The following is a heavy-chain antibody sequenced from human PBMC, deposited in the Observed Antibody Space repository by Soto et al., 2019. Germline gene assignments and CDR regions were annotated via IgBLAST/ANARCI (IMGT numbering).Heavy chain of an antibody. D-gene: IGHD1-7*01. CDR3: ARTGWNYPLDY. Sequence: PSETLSLTCTVSGGSVGSGSYYWSWIRQPPGKGLEWIGYIYYSGSTNYNPSLKSRVTISVDTSKNQFSLKLNSVTAADTAVYYCARTGWNYPLDYWGQGTLVTVSS. CDR2: IYYSGST. J-gene: IGHJ4*02. CDR1: GGSVGSGSYY. V-gene: IGHV4-61*01.